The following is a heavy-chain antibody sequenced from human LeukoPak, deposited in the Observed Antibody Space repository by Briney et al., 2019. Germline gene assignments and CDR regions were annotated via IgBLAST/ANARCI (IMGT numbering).Heavy chain of an antibody. CDR2: IKSTSDGGTI. Sequence: GGSLRLSCTASGFTFSYDWMNWVRQAPGKGLEWVGRIKSTSDGGTIRYAAPVKGRFTISRDDSKNTVFLQMNSLKTEDTGVYYCTTDRGYYGSGTYHQTRFYWGQGTLVTVSS. V-gene: IGHV3-15*01. J-gene: IGHJ4*02. CDR1: GFTFSYDW. D-gene: IGHD3-10*01. CDR3: TTDRGYYGSGTYHQTRFY.